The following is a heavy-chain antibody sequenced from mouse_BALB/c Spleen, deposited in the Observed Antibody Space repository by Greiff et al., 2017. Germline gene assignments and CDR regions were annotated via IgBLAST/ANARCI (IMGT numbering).Heavy chain of an antibody. D-gene: IGHD2-14*01. J-gene: IGHJ3*01. CDR1: GFTFSSYT. CDR3: ARHYRYDGAWFAY. V-gene: IGHV5-12-2*01. CDR2: ISNGGGST. Sequence: EVQLVESGGGLVQPGGSLKLSCAASGFTFSSYTMSWVRQTPEKRLEWVAYISNGGGSTYYPDTVKGRFTISRDNAKNTLYLQMSSLKSEDTAMYYCARHYRYDGAWFAYWGQGTLVTVSA.